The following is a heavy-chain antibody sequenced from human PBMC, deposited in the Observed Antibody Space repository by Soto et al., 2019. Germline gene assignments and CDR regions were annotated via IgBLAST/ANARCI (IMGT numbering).Heavy chain of an antibody. D-gene: IGHD2-8*01. V-gene: IGHV3-23*01. CDR3: VSWVSAHFDY. CDR1: GFTFDSPYSHG. Sequence: GGSLRLSCAASGFTFDSPYSHGMSWVRQSPGKGPEWVSTISSNGANTHYAESVKGRFTISKDASRDTVHLHMNSLRAEDTATYFCVSWVSAHFDYWGHGTPVTVSS. CDR2: ISSNGANT. J-gene: IGHJ4*01.